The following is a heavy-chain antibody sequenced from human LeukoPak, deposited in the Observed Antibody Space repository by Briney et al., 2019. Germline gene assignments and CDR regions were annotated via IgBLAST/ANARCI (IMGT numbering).Heavy chain of an antibody. V-gene: IGHV1-24*01. CDR2: FDPEDGET. CDR3: ATYSSGWYYFDY. J-gene: IGHJ4*02. D-gene: IGHD6-19*01. CDR1: GYTLTELS. Sequence: ASVKVACKVSGYTLTELSMHWVRQAPGKGLEWLGGFDPEDGETIYAQKFQARVTMTEDTSTDTAYMELSSLRSEDTAVYYCATYSSGWYYFDYWGQGTLVTVSS.